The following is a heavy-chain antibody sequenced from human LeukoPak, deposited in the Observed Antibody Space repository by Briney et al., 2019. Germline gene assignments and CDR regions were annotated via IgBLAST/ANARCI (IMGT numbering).Heavy chain of an antibody. CDR3: ARERTSGWDAFDF. J-gene: IGHJ4*02. CDR1: GFTFCSFW. V-gene: IGHV3-74*01. D-gene: IGHD6-19*01. Sequence: GGSLRLSCAASGFTFCSFWMHWVRQAPGKGLVCVSRINSVGSSTSYADSVKGRFTISRDNAKNTLYLQMNSLRAEDTAVYYCARERTSGWDAFDFWGQGTLVTVSS. CDR2: INSVGSST.